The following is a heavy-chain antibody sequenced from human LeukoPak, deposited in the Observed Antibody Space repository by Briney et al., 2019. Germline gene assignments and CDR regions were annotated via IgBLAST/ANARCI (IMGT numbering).Heavy chain of an antibody. V-gene: IGHV3-11*04. CDR1: GLPFSEYY. D-gene: IGHD5-24*01. CDR2: IRRSGSTI. CDR3: ARPRGNVEMATIPFHL. Sequence: GGSLRLFCAAWGLPFSEYYKRWLRDARGKALEWVSYIRRSGSTIYYADPVKGRFTISRDNDKNSLYPQMNTLSPEHSAIFYCARPRGNVEMATIPFHLWGQGTLVTVSS. J-gene: IGHJ5*02.